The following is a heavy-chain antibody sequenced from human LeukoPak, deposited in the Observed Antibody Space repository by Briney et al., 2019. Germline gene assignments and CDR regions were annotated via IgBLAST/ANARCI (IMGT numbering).Heavy chain of an antibody. J-gene: IGHJ6*03. CDR3: ARGVGSSYGYYYYYMDV. CDR2: IRYDGSNK. Sequence: PGGSLRLSCAASGFTFSSYGMHWVRQAPGKGLEWVAFIRYDGSNKYYADSVKGRFTISRDNSKNTLYLQMNSLRAEDTAVYYCARGVGSSYGYYYYYMDVWGKGTTVTISS. CDR1: GFTFSSYG. D-gene: IGHD2-15*01. V-gene: IGHV3-30*02.